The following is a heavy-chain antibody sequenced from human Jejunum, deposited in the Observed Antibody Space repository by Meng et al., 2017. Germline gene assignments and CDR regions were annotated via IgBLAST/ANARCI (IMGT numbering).Heavy chain of an antibody. V-gene: IGHV3-7*01. D-gene: IGHD2-15*01. J-gene: IGHJ3*02. CDR3: ARDPGYGSFDI. Sequence: GESLKISCVASGFSFSSYWMSWVRQSPGKGLELVANINQDESEKSYVDSVKGRFTISRDNAKNSFYLQMNTLRAEDTALYNCARDPGYGSFDIWGQGTMVTVSS. CDR1: GFSFSSYW. CDR2: INQDESEK.